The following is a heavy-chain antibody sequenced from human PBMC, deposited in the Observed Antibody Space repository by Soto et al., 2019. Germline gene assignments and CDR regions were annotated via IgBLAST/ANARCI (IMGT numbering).Heavy chain of an antibody. D-gene: IGHD3-16*02. J-gene: IGHJ4*02. V-gene: IGHV3-30-3*01. Sequence: VGSLRLSCAASGFTFSSYAMHWVRQAPGKGLEWVAVISYDGSNKYYADSVKGRFTISRDNSKNTLYLQMNSLRAEDTAVYYCARGPSYDYVWGSYRYTEGFDYWGQGTLVTVSS. CDR2: ISYDGSNK. CDR1: GFTFSSYA. CDR3: ARGPSYDYVWGSYRYTEGFDY.